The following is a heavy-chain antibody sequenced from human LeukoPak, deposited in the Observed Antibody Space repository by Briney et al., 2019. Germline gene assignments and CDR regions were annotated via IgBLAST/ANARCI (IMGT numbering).Heavy chain of an antibody. V-gene: IGHV3-23*01. D-gene: IGHD1-26*01. CDR1: GLTSSNYG. CDR3: AKDDGGSYYIYYYHMDV. Sequence: LPGGSLRLSCAASGLTSSNYGMSWVRQAPGKGLEWVSVISGSGGNTYYADSVKGRFTISRDNSKNTLYLQMNSLRAEDTAVYYCAKDDGGSYYIYYYHMDVWGKGTTVTISS. CDR2: ISGSGGNT. J-gene: IGHJ6*03.